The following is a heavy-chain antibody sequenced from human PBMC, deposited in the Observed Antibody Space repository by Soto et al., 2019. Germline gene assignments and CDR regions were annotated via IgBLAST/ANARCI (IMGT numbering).Heavy chain of an antibody. CDR3: ARMPMTTVSPDYYYYYGMDV. V-gene: IGHV5-51*01. Sequence: GESLKISCKGSGYSFTSYWIGWVRQMPGKGLEWMGIIYPGDSDTRYSPSFQGQVTISADKSISTAYLQWSSLKASDTAMYYCARMPMTTVSPDYYYYYGMDVWGKGTTVTVSS. CDR1: GYSFTSYW. J-gene: IGHJ6*04. CDR2: IYPGDSDT. D-gene: IGHD4-4*01.